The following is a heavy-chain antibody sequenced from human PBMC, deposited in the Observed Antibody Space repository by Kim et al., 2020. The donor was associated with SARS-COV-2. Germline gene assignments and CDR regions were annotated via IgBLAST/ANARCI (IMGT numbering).Heavy chain of an antibody. CDR2: ISGSGGST. D-gene: IGHD6-13*01. CDR3: AKSIAAAGVGYYYYYGMDV. V-gene: IGHV3-23*01. CDR1: GFTFSSYA. J-gene: IGHJ6*02. Sequence: GGSLRLSCAASGFTFSSYAMSWVRQAPGKGLEWVSAISGSGGSTYYADSVKGRFTISRDNSKNTLYLQMNSLRAEDTAVYYCAKSIAAAGVGYYYYYGMDVWGQGTTVTVSS.